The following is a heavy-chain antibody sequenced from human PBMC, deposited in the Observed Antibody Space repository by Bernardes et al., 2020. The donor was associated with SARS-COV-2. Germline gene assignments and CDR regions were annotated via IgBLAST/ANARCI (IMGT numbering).Heavy chain of an antibody. CDR1: GGSISSGGYY. J-gene: IGHJ3*02. D-gene: IGHD3-22*01. V-gene: IGHV4-31*03. CDR3: ARGGNYYDSSGYRVLGAFDI. CDR2: IYYSGST. Sequence: SETLSLTCTVSGGSISSGGYYWSWIRQHPGKGLEWIGYIYYSGSTYYNPSLKSRVTISVDTSKNQFSLKLSSVTAADTAVYYCARGGNYYDSSGYRVLGAFDIWGQGTMVTVSS.